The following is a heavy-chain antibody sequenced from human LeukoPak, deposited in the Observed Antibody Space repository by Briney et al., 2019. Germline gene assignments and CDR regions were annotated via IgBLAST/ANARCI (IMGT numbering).Heavy chain of an antibody. D-gene: IGHD3-16*01. Sequence: GRSLRLSCAASGFTFDDYAMHWVRQAPGKGLEWVSGISWNSGSIGYADSVKGRFTISRDNAKNSLYPQMNSLRAEDTALYYCAKGVRGSNWFDPWGQGTLVTVSS. V-gene: IGHV3-9*01. CDR1: GFTFDDYA. J-gene: IGHJ5*02. CDR2: ISWNSGSI. CDR3: AKGVRGSNWFDP.